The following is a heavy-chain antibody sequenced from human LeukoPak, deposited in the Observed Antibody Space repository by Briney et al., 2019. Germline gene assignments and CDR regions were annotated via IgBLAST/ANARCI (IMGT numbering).Heavy chain of an antibody. Sequence: GGSLRLSCAASGFTVSSNYMSWVRQAPGKGLEWVSVIYSGGSTYYADSVKGRFTISRHNSKNTLYLQMNSLRAEDTALYYCARAARPGYYYYMDVWGKGTTVTVSS. V-gene: IGHV3-53*01. CDR2: IYSGGST. CDR3: ARAARPGYYYYMDV. J-gene: IGHJ6*03. CDR1: GFTVSSNY. D-gene: IGHD6-6*01.